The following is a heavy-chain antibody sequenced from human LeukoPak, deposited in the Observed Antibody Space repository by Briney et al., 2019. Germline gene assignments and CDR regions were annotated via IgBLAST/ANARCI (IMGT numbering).Heavy chain of an antibody. Sequence: GGSLRLSCAASGFTFSRYDMHWVRQSTGKGLEWVSAIGTTGDTFYLGSVKGRFTISRENGKNSLYLQMNSLGVGDTAVYYCARSVPGGSGWMGSIEYWGQGTQVTVAS. D-gene: IGHD6-25*01. J-gene: IGHJ4*02. V-gene: IGHV3-13*04. CDR3: ARSVPGGSGWMGSIEY. CDR2: IGTTGDT. CDR1: GFTFSRYD.